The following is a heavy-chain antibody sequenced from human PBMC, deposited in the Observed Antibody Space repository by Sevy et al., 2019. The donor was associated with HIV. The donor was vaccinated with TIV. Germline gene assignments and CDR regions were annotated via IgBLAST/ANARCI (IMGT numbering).Heavy chain of an antibody. D-gene: IGHD3-3*01. Sequence: GGSLRLSCAASGFTFSSYAMSWVRQAPGKGLEWVSAISGSGGSTYYADSVKGRFTISRDNSKNTLYLQMNSLRAEDTAVYYCAKDSTRRYDFWSGYQYNWFDPWGHGTLVTVSS. CDR3: AKDSTRRYDFWSGYQYNWFDP. CDR1: GFTFSSYA. J-gene: IGHJ5*02. CDR2: ISGSGGST. V-gene: IGHV3-23*01.